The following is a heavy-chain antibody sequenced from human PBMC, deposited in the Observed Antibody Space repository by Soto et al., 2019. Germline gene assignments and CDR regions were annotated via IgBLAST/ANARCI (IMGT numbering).Heavy chain of an antibody. V-gene: IGHV3-21*01. CDR3: AREPNYYGSGSYNGY. D-gene: IGHD3-10*01. CDR2: ISSSSSYI. CDR1: GFTFSSYS. J-gene: IGHJ4*02. Sequence: GGSLRLSCAASGFTFSSYSMNWVRQAPGKGLEWVSSISSSSSYIYYADSVKGRFTISRDNAKNSLYLQMNSLRAEDTAVYYCAREPNYYGSGSYNGYWGQGTLVTVSS.